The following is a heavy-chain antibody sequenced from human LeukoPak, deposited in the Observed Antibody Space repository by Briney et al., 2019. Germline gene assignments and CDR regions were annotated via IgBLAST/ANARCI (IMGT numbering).Heavy chain of an antibody. CDR2: IYYTGST. J-gene: IGHJ4*02. V-gene: IGHV4-59*08. Sequence: PSETLSLTCTVSGGSISKYYWSWIRQPPGKGLEWIGYIYYTGSTNYNPSLKSRVSISVDTSKNQFSLKLSSVTAADTAVYYCARHGGYHSPIDYWGQGTLVTVSS. CDR1: GGSISKYY. CDR3: ARHGGYHSPIDY. D-gene: IGHD3-22*01.